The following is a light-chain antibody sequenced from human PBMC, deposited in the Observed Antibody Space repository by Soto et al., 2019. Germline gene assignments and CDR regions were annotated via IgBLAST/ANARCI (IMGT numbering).Light chain of an antibody. V-gene: IGLV1-47*01. Sequence: QSVLTQPPSASGTPGQTITISSSGSSSNIGSNYVSWYQHLPGTAPKLLIYGNNQRPSGVSARFSGSRSGTSASLAISGLRSDDEADYYCAVWDDSLSGVVFGGGTKLTVL. CDR2: GNN. J-gene: IGLJ3*02. CDR3: AVWDDSLSGVV. CDR1: SSNIGSNY.